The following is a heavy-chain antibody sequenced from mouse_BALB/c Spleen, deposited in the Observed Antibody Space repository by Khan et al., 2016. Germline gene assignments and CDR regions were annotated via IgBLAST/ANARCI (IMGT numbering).Heavy chain of an antibody. CDR2: INTYTGEP. J-gene: IGHJ4*01. CDR1: GYTFTNYG. CDR3: AAYYRDAMDY. D-gene: IGHD2-14*01. Sequence: QIQLVQSGPELKKPGETVKISCKASGYTFTNYGMNWVKQAPGKGLKWMGWINTYTGEPTYADDFKGRFAFSLETSASTAYLQINNLKNGDTATYFCAAYYRDAMDYWGQGTSVTVSS. V-gene: IGHV9-3-1*01.